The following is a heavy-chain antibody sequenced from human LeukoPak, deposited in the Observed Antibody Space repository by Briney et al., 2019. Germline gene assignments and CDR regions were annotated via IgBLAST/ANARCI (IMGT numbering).Heavy chain of an antibody. CDR3: ARARWLPRLWGMDV. CDR2: ISSSGSTI. CDR1: GFTFSNYA. Sequence: PGGSLRLSCAVSGFTFSNYAMNWVRQAPGKGLEWVSYISSSGSTIYYADSVKGRFTISRDNAKNSLYLQMNSLRAEDTAVYYCARARWLPRLWGMDVWGQGTTVTVSS. D-gene: IGHD5-24*01. V-gene: IGHV3-48*03. J-gene: IGHJ6*02.